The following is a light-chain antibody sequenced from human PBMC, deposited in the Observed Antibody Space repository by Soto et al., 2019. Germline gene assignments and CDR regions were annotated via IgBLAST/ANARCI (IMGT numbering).Light chain of an antibody. CDR3: QQYNNWPRT. V-gene: IGKV3-15*01. CDR1: QSVSRN. CDR2: DAS. J-gene: IGKJ3*01. Sequence: EIVMTQSPATLSVSPGERATLSCRASQSVSRNLAWYQQKPGQAPRLLIYDASTRATGIPARFSGSGSGTEFTLTISSLQSEDFAFYYCQQYNNWPRTFGPGTRVDI.